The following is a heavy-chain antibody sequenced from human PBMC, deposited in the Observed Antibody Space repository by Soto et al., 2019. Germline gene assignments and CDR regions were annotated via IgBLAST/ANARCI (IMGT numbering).Heavy chain of an antibody. CDR3: ARDQAVAGTDFDY. J-gene: IGHJ4*02. Sequence: QVHLVESGGGVVQPGRSLRLSCAASGFIFSSFAMHWVRQAPGKGLEWVAVTSYDGSNTYYADSVKGRFTISRDNSKNTLYLQMSRLRAEDTAVYYCARDQAVAGTDFDYWGQGTLVTVSS. D-gene: IGHD6-19*01. CDR1: GFIFSSFA. CDR2: TSYDGSNT. V-gene: IGHV3-30-3*01.